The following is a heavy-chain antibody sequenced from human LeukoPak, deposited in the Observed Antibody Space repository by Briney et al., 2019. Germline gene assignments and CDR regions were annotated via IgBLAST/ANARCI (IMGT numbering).Heavy chain of an antibody. V-gene: IGHV3-23*01. CDR2: ISGSGGST. Sequence: PGGSLRLSCAASGFTFSSYAMSWVRQAPGKGLEWVSAISGSGGSTYYADSVKGRFTISRDNSKNTLYLQMNSLRAEDTAIYCCAKDVAVAATGWFDPWGQGTLVTVSS. CDR1: GFTFSSYA. J-gene: IGHJ5*02. D-gene: IGHD6-19*01. CDR3: AKDVAVAATGWFDP.